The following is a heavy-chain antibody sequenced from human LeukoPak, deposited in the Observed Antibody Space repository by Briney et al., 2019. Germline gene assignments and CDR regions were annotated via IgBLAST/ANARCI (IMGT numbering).Heavy chain of an antibody. J-gene: IGHJ6*02. CDR2: INPNSGGT. CDR3: ARVPLCSSTSCYGRYYYYGMDV. CDR1: GYTFTGYY. D-gene: IGHD2-2*01. Sequence: ASVKVSCKASGYTFTGYYMHWVRQAPGQGLEWMGWINPNSGGTNYAQKFQGRVTMTRATSISTAYMELSRLRSDDTAVYYRARVPLCSSTSCYGRYYYYGMDVWGQGTTVTVSS. V-gene: IGHV1-2*02.